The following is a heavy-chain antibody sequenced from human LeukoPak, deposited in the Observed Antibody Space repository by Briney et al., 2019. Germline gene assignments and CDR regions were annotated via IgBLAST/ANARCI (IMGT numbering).Heavy chain of an antibody. J-gene: IGHJ5*02. CDR3: AREARIAAAGPPDWFDP. Sequence: VASVMVSCKASGGTFSIYAISWVRQAPGQGLEWMGGIIPIFGTANYAQKFQGRVTITADESTSTAYMELSSLRSEDTAVYYCAREARIAAAGPPDWFDPWGQGTLVTVSS. D-gene: IGHD6-13*01. V-gene: IGHV1-69*01. CDR2: IIPIFGTA. CDR1: GGTFSIYA.